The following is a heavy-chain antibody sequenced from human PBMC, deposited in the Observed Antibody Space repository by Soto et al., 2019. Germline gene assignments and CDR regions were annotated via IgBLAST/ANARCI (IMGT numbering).Heavy chain of an antibody. CDR1: GGTFSSYA. J-gene: IGHJ6*02. CDR2: IIPISGTA. Sequence: SVKVSYKASGGTFSSYAISWVRQAPGQGLEWMGGIIPISGTANYAQKFQGRVTITADESTSTAYMELSSLRSEDTAVYYCARSQGSSTSLEIYYYYYYGMDVWGQGTTDTVSS. V-gene: IGHV1-69*13. D-gene: IGHD2-2*01. CDR3: ARSQGSSTSLEIYYYYYYGMDV.